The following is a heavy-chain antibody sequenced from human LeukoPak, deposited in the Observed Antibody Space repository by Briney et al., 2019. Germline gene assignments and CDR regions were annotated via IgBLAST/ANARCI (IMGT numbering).Heavy chain of an antibody. Sequence: SETLSLTCTVSGASISSYYWSWIRQPPGKGLEWIAYISDIGSINYNPSLKSRVTISLDTSKNQFSLKLSSVTAADTAVYYCAGHHPRNTVDFWGQGTLVTVSS. CDR3: AGHHPRNTVDF. V-gene: IGHV4-59*08. J-gene: IGHJ4*02. CDR2: ISDIGSI. D-gene: IGHD2-8*02. CDR1: GASISSYY.